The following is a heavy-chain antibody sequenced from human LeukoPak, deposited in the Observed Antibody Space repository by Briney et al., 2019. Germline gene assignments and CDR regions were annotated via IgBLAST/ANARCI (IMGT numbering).Heavy chain of an antibody. CDR1: GYTFTGYY. Sequence: ASVTVSCTASGYTFTGYYMHWVRQAPGQGLEWMGWINPNSGGTNYAQKFQGRVTMTRDTSISTAYMELSRLRSDDTAVYYCAREYPPPGYCSSTSCYVDPWGQGTLVTVSS. J-gene: IGHJ5*02. V-gene: IGHV1-2*02. CDR2: INPNSGGT. D-gene: IGHD2-2*01. CDR3: AREYPPPGYCSSTSCYVDP.